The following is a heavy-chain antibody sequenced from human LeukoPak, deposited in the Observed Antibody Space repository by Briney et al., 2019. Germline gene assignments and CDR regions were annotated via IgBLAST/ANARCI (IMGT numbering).Heavy chain of an antibody. CDR2: INPSGGST. CDR1: GYTFTGYY. V-gene: IGHV1-46*01. D-gene: IGHD2-8*01. J-gene: IGHJ4*02. Sequence: ASVKVSCKASGYTFTGYYMHWVRQAPGQGLEWMGIINPSGGSTSYAQKFQGRVTMTRDMSTSTVYMELSSLRSEDTAVYYCARDPDCTNGVCYSLDYWGQGTLVTVSS. CDR3: ARDPDCTNGVCYSLDY.